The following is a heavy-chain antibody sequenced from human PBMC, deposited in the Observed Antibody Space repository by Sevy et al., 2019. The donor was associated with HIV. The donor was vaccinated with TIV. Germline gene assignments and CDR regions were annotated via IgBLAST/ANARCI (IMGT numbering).Heavy chain of an antibody. CDR2: ISGGGGST. J-gene: IGHJ6*02. CDR1: GFTFNSYA. Sequence: GGSLRLSCAASGFTFNSYAISWVRQAPGKGLEWVSSISGGGGSTYYADSVKGRFTISRDNSKYVLLLEMDCLRGEATVLYYCTKDRRSVVVPLSSHYAMYVWNQGTIVTASS. D-gene: IGHD2-2*01. V-gene: IGHV3-23*01. CDR3: TKDRRSVVVPLSSHYAMYV.